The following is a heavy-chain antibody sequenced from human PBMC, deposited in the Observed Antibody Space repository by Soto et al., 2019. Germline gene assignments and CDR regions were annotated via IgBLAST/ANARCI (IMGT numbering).Heavy chain of an antibody. V-gene: IGHV1-69*13. J-gene: IGHJ6*02. Sequence: VASVKVSCKASGGTFSSYAISWVRQAPGQGLEWMGGIIPIFGTANYAQKFQGRVTITADESTSTAYMELSSLRSEDTAVYYCARESSSWYTTYYYYYGMDVWGQGTTVTVSS. CDR2: IIPIFGTA. CDR3: ARESSSWYTTYYYYYGMDV. CDR1: GGTFSSYA. D-gene: IGHD6-13*01.